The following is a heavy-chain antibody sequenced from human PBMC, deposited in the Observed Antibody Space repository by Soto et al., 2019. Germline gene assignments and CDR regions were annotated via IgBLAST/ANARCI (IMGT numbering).Heavy chain of an antibody. J-gene: IGHJ3*01. D-gene: IGHD6-19*01. CDR3: VKEGSGWYSRGYFDL. CDR1: VLGFSDYS. Sequence: SLRLXCASCVLGFSDYSMNCFLHAPVKGLEWVSFISGTGGSADYADSVKGRFTISRDNSKNTLYLQMNSLRAEDTAIYYCVKEGSGWYSRGYFDLWGRRTMV. CDR2: ISGTGGSA. V-gene: IGHV3-23*01.